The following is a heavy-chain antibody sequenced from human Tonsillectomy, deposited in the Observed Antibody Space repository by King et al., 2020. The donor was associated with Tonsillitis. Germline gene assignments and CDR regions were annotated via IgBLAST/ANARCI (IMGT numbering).Heavy chain of an antibody. CDR2: IHYSGSS. J-gene: IGHJ4*02. V-gene: IGHV4-31*03. CDR3: ARAGTFYSNYLYFDY. CDR1: GGSISSGTYY. Sequence: VQLQESGPGLVKPSQTLSLTCTVSGGSISSGTYYWPWIRQHPGKGLEWIGYIHYSGSSYYNPSLKSRVTISVDTSKRQFSLMLNSVTAADTAVYFCARAGTFYSNYLYFDYWGQGTLVTVSS. D-gene: IGHD4-11*01.